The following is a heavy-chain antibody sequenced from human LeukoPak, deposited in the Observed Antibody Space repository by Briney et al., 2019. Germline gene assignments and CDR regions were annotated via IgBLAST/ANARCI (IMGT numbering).Heavy chain of an antibody. J-gene: IGHJ4*02. V-gene: IGHV1-18*01. CDR3: ARGARNYGGNGNDY. D-gene: IGHD4-23*01. CDR1: GHTLTNYA. Sequence: ASVKVSCKASGHTLTNYAITWVRQAPGQGLEWMGWISAYNGNTNCAQKLQGRVTMTTDTSTSTAYMELRSLRSDDTAVYYCARGARNYGGNGNDYWGQGTLVTVSS. CDR2: ISAYNGNT.